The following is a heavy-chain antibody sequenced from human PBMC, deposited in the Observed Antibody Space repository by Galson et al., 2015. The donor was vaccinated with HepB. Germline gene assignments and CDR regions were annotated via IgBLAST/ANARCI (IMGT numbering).Heavy chain of an antibody. CDR2: INPSGGST. Sequence: SVKASCKASGYTFTSYYLHWVRQAPGQGLEWMGIINPSGGSTTYAQKFQGRVTMTRDTSTSPVYMELSSLRSEDTAVYYCARGYGSSLSWFDPWGQGTLVTVSS. D-gene: IGHD6-13*01. CDR1: GYTFTSYY. CDR3: ARGYGSSLSWFDP. V-gene: IGHV1-46*03. J-gene: IGHJ5*02.